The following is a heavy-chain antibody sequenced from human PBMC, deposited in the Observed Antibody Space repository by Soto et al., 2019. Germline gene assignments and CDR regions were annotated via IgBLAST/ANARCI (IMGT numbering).Heavy chain of an antibody. D-gene: IGHD3-16*02. CDR3: ARDSDGPPLVSPGDY. Sequence: GGSLRLSCAASGFTFSSYAMHWVRQAPGKGLEWVAVISYDGSNKYYADSVKGRFTISRDDSKNTLYLQMNSLRAEDTAVYYCARDSDGPPLVSPGDYWGQGTLVTVSS. CDR2: ISYDGSNK. V-gene: IGHV3-30-3*01. J-gene: IGHJ4*02. CDR1: GFTFSSYA.